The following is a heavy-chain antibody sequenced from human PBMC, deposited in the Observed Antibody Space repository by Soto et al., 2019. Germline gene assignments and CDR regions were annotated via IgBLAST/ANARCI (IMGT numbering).Heavy chain of an antibody. CDR2: ISLYSDGT. CDR3: ARGVPGARDWFGL. V-gene: IGHV1-18*01. Sequence: ASVKVSCKTSGYTFSNYGITWVRQAPGQPLEWLGWISLYSDGTNYAQKFQGRVSMTTDTSTTTAYMELRSLRSDDTAVYYCARGVPGARDWFGLCGQGTLVTVSS. D-gene: IGHD2-2*01. CDR1: GYTFSNYG. J-gene: IGHJ5*02.